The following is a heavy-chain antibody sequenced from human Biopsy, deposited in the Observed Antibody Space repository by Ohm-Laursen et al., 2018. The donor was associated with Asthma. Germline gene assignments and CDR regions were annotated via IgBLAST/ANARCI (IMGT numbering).Heavy chain of an antibody. V-gene: IGHV4-61*01. J-gene: IGHJ2*01. CDR2: ISYSGST. CDR3: ARVPTTLRYFDL. Sequence: SQTLSLTCTVSGGSVSSGSYYWSWIRQPPGKGLAWVSYISYSGSTDHNPSLKSRLTISMDTSKNQFPLKLSSVTAADTAVYYCARVPTTLRYFDLWGRGTLVTVSS. D-gene: IGHD2-15*01. CDR1: GGSVSSGSYY.